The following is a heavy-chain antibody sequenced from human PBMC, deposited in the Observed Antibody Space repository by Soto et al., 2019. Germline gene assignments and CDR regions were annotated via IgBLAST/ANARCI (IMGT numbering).Heavy chain of an antibody. CDR3: AKDLYPHYSSSTPDP. CDR1: GFTFSSYG. V-gene: IGHV3-30*18. CDR2: ISYDGSNK. J-gene: IGHJ5*02. Sequence: GGSLRLSCASSGFTFSSYGMHWVRQAPGKGLEWVAVISYDGSNKYYADSVKGRFTISRDNSKNTLYLQMNSLRAEDTAVYYCAKDLYPHYSSSTPDPWGQGTLVTVSS. D-gene: IGHD6-13*01.